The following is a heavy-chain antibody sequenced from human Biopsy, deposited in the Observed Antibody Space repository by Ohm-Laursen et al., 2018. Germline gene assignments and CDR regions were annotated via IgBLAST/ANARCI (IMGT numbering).Heavy chain of an antibody. D-gene: IGHD4-23*01. Sequence: SQTLSLTCAVSGGSVSSGGFYWRWIRQQPGKGLEWTGYIYYSGYTYYIPSLKSIVTISVYTSKNQFSLKLNSVTAADTAGYYFARRPYGGTRYWYFDLWGRGTLVTVSS. J-gene: IGHJ2*01. CDR1: GGSVSSGGFY. V-gene: IGHV4-31*01. CDR2: IYYSGYT. CDR3: ARRPYGGTRYWYFDL.